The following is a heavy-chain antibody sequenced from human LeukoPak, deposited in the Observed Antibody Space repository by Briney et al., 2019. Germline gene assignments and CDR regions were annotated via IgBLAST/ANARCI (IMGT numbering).Heavy chain of an antibody. D-gene: IGHD3-10*01. V-gene: IGHV1-69*06. Sequence: SVKVSCKASGGTFSSYAISWVRQAPGQGLEWMGGIIPIFGTANYAQKFQGRVTITADKSTSTAYMELSSLRSEDTAVYYCTTPFADPYYYYYGMDVWGKGTTVTVSS. CDR1: GGTFSSYA. CDR2: IIPIFGTA. J-gene: IGHJ6*04. CDR3: TTPFADPYYYYYGMDV.